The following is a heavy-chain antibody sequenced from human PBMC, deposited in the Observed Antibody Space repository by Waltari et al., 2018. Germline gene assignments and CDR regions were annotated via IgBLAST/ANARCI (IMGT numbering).Heavy chain of an antibody. CDR2: ISSTGETI. J-gene: IGHJ4*02. CDR3: AKGAQYQLLYFYFDS. Sequence: EVQLLASGGGLGQPGGSLRLSCAASGFTSRNSPLTWVRQAPGKGLECVSSISSTGETIHYAASVKGRFTISRDDSKNTLYLQMHNLRAEDTAVYYCAKGAQYQLLYFYFDSWGQGTLVTVSS. V-gene: IGHV3-23*01. CDR1: GFTSRNSP. D-gene: IGHD2-2*02.